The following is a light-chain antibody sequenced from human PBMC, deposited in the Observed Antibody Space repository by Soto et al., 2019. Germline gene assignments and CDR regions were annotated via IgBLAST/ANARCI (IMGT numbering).Light chain of an antibody. CDR2: AAS. CDR1: ENSRHY. CDR3: QQSYSTFQT. J-gene: IGKJ1*01. Sequence: DIRMTQSPSSLSASVGDRVTITCRPSENSRHYLNWYQQKPWRAPRLLIYAASILQTGVPSRFSGSGSGTDFTLTISSLQPEDFATYYCQQSYSTFQTFGQGTKVEIK. V-gene: IGKV1-39*01.